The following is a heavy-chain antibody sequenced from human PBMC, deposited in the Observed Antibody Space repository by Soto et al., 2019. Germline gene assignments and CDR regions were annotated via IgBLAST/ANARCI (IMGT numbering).Heavy chain of an antibody. D-gene: IGHD2-21*02. V-gene: IGHV1-69*13. Sequence: SVKVSCKASGGTFSSYAISWVRQAPGQGLEWMGGIIPIFGTANYAQKFQGRVTITADESTSTAYMELSSLRSEDTAVYYCASERTCGGDCFVNYWGQGTLVTVSS. CDR2: IIPIFGTA. J-gene: IGHJ4*02. CDR3: ASERTCGGDCFVNY. CDR1: GGTFSSYA.